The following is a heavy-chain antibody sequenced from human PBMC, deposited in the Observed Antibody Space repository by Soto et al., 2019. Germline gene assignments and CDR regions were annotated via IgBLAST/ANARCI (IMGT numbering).Heavy chain of an antibody. J-gene: IGHJ6*03. CDR1: GDRFNDYY. D-gene: IGHD5-12*01. CDR2: INTNGGGT. V-gene: IGHV1-2*02. CDR3: ARESGGATATLDYYHSYMGV. Sequence: VQLVQSGAEVKKPGASVKVSCKTSGDRFNDYYIHWVRQAPGQGLEWLGWINTNGGGTKDAQKFQAGATVTRDTSFRIVYMDLSSLISGHTAVYYCARESGGATATLDYYHSYMGVCGKGTTVTFSS.